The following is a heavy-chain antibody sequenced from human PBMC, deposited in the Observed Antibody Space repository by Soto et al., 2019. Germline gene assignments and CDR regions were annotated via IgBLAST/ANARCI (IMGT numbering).Heavy chain of an antibody. J-gene: IGHJ4*02. CDR3: XXTYGTYSSSQEIDY. CDR2: IDWDGDK. D-gene: IGHD6-13*01. CDR1: GFSLTTSGMC. V-gene: IGHV2-70*11. Sequence: ESGPTLVNPTQTLTLTCTFSGFSLTTSGMCVSWIRQPPGKALEWLARIDWDGDKYYSTSLKTGLTISKDTSKSQVVLTMTNMDPVXTAIYXXXXTYGTYSSSQEIDYWGQGTLVTVSS.